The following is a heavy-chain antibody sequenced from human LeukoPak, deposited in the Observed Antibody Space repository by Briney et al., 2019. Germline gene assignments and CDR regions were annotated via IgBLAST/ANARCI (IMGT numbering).Heavy chain of an antibody. CDR2: ISDYNGNT. J-gene: IGHJ5*02. V-gene: IGHV1-18*01. CDR1: GYTFTSYV. CDR3: ARDLYRDSLPVSWFNP. D-gene: IGHD4-11*01. Sequence: APVKVSRKASGYTFTSYVISGVRQAPGHGLEWMGWISDYNGNTNYAQELQGRVTMTTDTSTSTAYMELRSLRSDDTAVYYCARDLYRDSLPVSWFNPWGQGALVTVSS.